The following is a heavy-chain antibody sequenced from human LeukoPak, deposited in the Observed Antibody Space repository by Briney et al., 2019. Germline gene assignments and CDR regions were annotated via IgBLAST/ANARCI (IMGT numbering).Heavy chain of an antibody. V-gene: IGHV3-23*01. Sequence: GGSLRLSCAASGFTFSSYAMSWVRQAPGKGLEWVSAISGSGGSTYYADSVKGRFTISRDNSKNTLYLQMNSLRAEDTAVYYCAKLDGDGWYKHGDYWGQGTLVTVSS. CDR2: ISGSGGST. CDR1: GFTFSSYA. D-gene: IGHD6-19*01. J-gene: IGHJ4*02. CDR3: AKLDGDGWYKHGDY.